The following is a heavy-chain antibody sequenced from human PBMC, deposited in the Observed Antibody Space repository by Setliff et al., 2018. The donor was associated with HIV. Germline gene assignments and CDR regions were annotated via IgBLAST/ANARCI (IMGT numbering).Heavy chain of an antibody. J-gene: IGHJ4*02. CDR3: ARDPVITMMVGPKFYFDY. Sequence: SETLSLTCSVSGGSISSYYWSWIRQPAGKGLEWIGRIFSSGSTSYNSSLKSRVTMSVDTSKNQFSLRLTSVTAADTAVYYCARDPVITMMVGPKFYFDYWGQGILVTVSS. D-gene: IGHD3-22*01. V-gene: IGHV4-4*07. CDR2: IFSSGST. CDR1: GGSISSYY.